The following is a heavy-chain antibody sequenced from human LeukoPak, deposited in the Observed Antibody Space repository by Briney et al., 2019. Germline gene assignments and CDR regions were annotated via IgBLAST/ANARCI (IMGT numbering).Heavy chain of an antibody. V-gene: IGHV4-4*07. J-gene: IGHJ4*02. Sequence: SETLSLTCTVSGGSTSSYYWSWIRQPAGKGLEWIGRIYTSGSTNYNPSLKSRVTMSVDTSKNQFSLKLSSVTAADTAVYYCARDGGYSGYDYLAVGYYFDYWGQGTLVTVSS. D-gene: IGHD5-12*01. CDR3: ARDGGYSGYDYLAVGYYFDY. CDR1: GGSTSSYY. CDR2: IYTSGST.